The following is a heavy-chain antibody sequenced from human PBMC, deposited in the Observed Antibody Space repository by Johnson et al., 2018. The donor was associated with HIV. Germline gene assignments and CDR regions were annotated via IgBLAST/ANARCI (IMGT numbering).Heavy chain of an antibody. Sequence: QMLLVESGGGLVKPGGSLRLSCAASGFAFSSYGIHWVRQAPGKGLEWVAVISNDGSNEYYADSVKGRFTSSRDNSKNSLYLQMSSLRVEDTAVYYCARGSGVGAFDIWGQGTMVTVSS. CDR2: ISNDGSNE. V-gene: IGHV3-30*03. CDR1: GFAFSSYG. CDR3: ARGSGVGAFDI. D-gene: IGHD7-27*01. J-gene: IGHJ3*02.